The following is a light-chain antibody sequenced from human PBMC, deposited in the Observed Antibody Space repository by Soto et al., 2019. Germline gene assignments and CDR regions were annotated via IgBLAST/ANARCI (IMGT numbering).Light chain of an antibody. V-gene: IGKV1-5*03. CDR3: QHYSSYYT. CDR1: QSISSS. CDR2: KAS. Sequence: DILMTQSPSTLSASVGDRVTISCRASQSISSSLAWYQQKPGKAPKLLIYKASSLERRVPSRFSGSGSGTEFTLTISSLQPDYFATYYCQHYSSYYTFCQGTKLEIK. J-gene: IGKJ2*01.